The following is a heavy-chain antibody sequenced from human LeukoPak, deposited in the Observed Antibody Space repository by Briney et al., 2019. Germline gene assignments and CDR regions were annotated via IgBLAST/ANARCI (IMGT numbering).Heavy chain of an antibody. D-gene: IGHD6-19*01. CDR1: GFTFSIYT. J-gene: IGHJ4*02. Sequence: AGGSLRLSCVASGFTFSIYTMSWVRQAPGKGLEWVSVIYSGGSTYYADSVKGRFTISRDNSKNTLYLQMNSLRAEDTAVYYCARDSAVAGYDYWGQGTLVTVSS. V-gene: IGHV3-53*01. CDR2: IYSGGST. CDR3: ARDSAVAGYDY.